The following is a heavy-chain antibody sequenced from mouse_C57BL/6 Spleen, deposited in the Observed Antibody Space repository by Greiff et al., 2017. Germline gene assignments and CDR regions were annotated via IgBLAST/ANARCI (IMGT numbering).Heavy chain of an antibody. CDR1: GYTFTSYW. V-gene: IGHV1-55*01. CDR2: IYPGSGST. Sequence: QVQLQQSGAELVKPGASVKMSCKASGYTFTSYWITWVKQRPGQGLEWIGDIYPGSGSTNYNEKFKSKATLTVDTSSSTAYMQLSSLTSEDSAVYYCARFDGYSYYFDYWGQGTTLTVSS. CDR3: ARFDGYSYYFDY. J-gene: IGHJ2*01. D-gene: IGHD2-3*01.